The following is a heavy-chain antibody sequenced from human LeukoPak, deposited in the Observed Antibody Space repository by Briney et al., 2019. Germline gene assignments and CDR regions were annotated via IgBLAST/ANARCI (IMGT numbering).Heavy chain of an antibody. CDR1: GYTFTGYH. V-gene: IGHV1-2*06. CDR3: ARVVGVQGWFDP. J-gene: IGHJ5*02. Sequence: ASVKVSCKXSGYTFTGYHIHWVRQAPGQGLEWMGRINPNSGGTNYAQKFQGRVTMTRDTSISTAYMELSRLRSDDTAVYYCARVVGVQGWFDPWGQGTLVTVSS. CDR2: INPNSGGT. D-gene: IGHD2-15*01.